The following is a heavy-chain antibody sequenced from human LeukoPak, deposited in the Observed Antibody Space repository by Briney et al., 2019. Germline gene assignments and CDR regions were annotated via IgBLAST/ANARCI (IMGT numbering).Heavy chain of an antibody. Sequence: GGSLRLSCAVSGFTFSNFWMTWVRQAPGKGLEWVANINRDGSDKYYVDSMKGRFTISRDNAKNSLYLQMNSLRAEDTAVYYCARDLLIGSYDYWGQGTLVTVSS. J-gene: IGHJ4*02. CDR2: INRDGSDK. CDR3: ARDLLIGSYDY. CDR1: GFTFSNFW. D-gene: IGHD1-26*01. V-gene: IGHV3-7*01.